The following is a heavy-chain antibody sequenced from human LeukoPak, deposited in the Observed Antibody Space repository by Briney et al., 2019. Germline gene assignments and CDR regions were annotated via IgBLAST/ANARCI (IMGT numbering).Heavy chain of an antibody. D-gene: IGHD3-16*02. CDR2: MNANSGDT. J-gene: IGHJ4*02. Sequence: GASVKVSCKASGYIFTSHDINWVRQATGQGLEWMGWMNANSGDTGYAQKFQGRVTITADESTSTAYMELSSLRSEDTAVYYCARQVGVWGSYRTFDYWGQGTLVTVSS. V-gene: IGHV1-8*01. CDR1: GYIFTSHD. CDR3: ARQVGVWGSYRTFDY.